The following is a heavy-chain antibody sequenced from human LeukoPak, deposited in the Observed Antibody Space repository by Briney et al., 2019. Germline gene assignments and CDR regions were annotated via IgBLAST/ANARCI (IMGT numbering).Heavy chain of an antibody. Sequence: GGSLRLSCAASGFTFSSYGMHWVRQAPGKGLEWVAVISYDGSNKYYADSVKGRFTISRDNSKNTLYLQMNSLRAEDTAVYYCAILNVDTAMAGMDVWGQGTTVTVSS. CDR2: ISYDGSNK. CDR3: AILNVDTAMAGMDV. CDR1: GFTFSSYG. J-gene: IGHJ6*02. D-gene: IGHD5-18*01. V-gene: IGHV3-30*03.